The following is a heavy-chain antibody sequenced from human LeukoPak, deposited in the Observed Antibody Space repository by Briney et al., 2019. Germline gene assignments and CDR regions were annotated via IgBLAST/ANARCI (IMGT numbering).Heavy chain of an antibody. J-gene: IGHJ4*02. CDR3: TTYVGATAY. Sequence: PGGSLRLSRAASGFTFSNARMNWVRQAPGKGLEWVGRIKTKTDDGATDYSAPVKARFTISRDDSKTTLYLQMSGLKTEDTAIYYCTTYVGATAYWGQGTLVTVSS. D-gene: IGHD1-26*01. V-gene: IGHV3-15*01. CDR2: IKTKTDDGAT. CDR1: GFTFSNAR.